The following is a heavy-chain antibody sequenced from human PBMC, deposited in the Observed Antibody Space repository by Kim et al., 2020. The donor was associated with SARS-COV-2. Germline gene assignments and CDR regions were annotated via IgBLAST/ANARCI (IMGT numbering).Heavy chain of an antibody. D-gene: IGHD3-10*01. V-gene: IGHV4-30-2*01. Sequence: PALHSRLTISVDRSRNRFSRKLSSVTAADTAVYYCARGYGSGSPYGMDVWGQGTTVTVSS. CDR3: ARGYGSGSPYGMDV. J-gene: IGHJ6*02.